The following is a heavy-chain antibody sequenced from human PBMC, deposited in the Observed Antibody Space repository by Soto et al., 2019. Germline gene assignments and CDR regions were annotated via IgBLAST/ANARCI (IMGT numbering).Heavy chain of an antibody. D-gene: IGHD3-3*01. J-gene: IGHJ6*03. Sequence: SETLSLTCTVSGGSISSHYWSWIRQPPGKGLEWIGYLYYSGTTNYNPSLKSRVTISGDTSKNQFSLKLNSVTAADTAVYYCARAYYALWSDHYYYYMDVWGRGTTVTVSS. V-gene: IGHV4-59*08. CDR3: ARAYYALWSDHYYYYMDV. CDR2: LYYSGTT. CDR1: GGSISSHY.